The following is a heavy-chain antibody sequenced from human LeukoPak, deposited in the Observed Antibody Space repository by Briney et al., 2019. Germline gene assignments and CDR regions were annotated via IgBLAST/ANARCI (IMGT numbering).Heavy chain of an antibody. V-gene: IGHV5-10-1*01. J-gene: IGHJ4*02. CDR2: IDPSDSYT. CDR1: GCSFSTYW. D-gene: IGHD1-26*01. Sequence: GESLEISCKGSGCSFSTYWIGWVRQMPGKGLEWIGRIDPSDSYTNYSPSFQGHVTISADKSISTAYLQWNSLKASDTAIYYCARQEYSGSYYVYWGQGTLVTVSS. CDR3: ARQEYSGSYYVY.